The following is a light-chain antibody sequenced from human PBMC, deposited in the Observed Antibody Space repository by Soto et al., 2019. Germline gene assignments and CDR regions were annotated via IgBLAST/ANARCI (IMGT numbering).Light chain of an antibody. J-gene: IGKJ1*01. CDR1: QSVSSSY. CDR3: QQYDNSAWT. V-gene: IGKV3D-20*01. Sequence: VVLAQSPATLSLSRGERGTLSCGGSQSVSSSYVAWYQHKPGLAPRLLIHDTSSRAIGIPDRLSGSTSGTDFTLTISRLEPEDFAVYYCQQYDNSAWTFGQGTKVDIK. CDR2: DTS.